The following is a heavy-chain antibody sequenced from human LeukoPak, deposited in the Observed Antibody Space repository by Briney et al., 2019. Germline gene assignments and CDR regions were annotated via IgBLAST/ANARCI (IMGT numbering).Heavy chain of an antibody. J-gene: IGHJ6*03. CDR1: GGSISSGDYY. V-gene: IGHV4-30-4*01. D-gene: IGHD6-13*01. CDR2: IYYSGST. CDR3: ARGLAAVHYYYYYMDV. Sequence: SETLSLTCTVSGGSISSGDYYWSWIRQPPGKGLEWIGYIYYSGSTYYNPSLKSRVTISVDTSKNQFSLKLSSVTAADTAVYYCARGLAAVHYYYYYMDVWGKGTTVTVSS.